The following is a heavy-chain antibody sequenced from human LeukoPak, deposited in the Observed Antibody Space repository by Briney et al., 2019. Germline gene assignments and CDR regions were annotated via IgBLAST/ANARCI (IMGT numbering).Heavy chain of an antibody. J-gene: IGHJ4*02. Sequence: QPGGSLRLSCAASGFTFSSYAMHWVRQAPGKGLEWVAVISYDGSNKYYADSVKGRFTISRDNSKNTLYLQMDSLRAEDTAVYYCAKDHQDRERYYDLLTGYYSLYYFDFWGQGTLVTVSS. CDR1: GFTFSSYA. D-gene: IGHD3-9*01. CDR3: AKDHQDRERYYDLLTGYYSLYYFDF. V-gene: IGHV3-30*04. CDR2: ISYDGSNK.